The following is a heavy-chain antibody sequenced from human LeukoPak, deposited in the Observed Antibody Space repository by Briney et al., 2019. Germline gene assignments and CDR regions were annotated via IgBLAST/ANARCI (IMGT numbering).Heavy chain of an antibody. J-gene: IGHJ4*02. D-gene: IGHD1-26*01. V-gene: IGHV4-59*11. CDR2: IYYTGST. CDR1: GASISPHY. Sequence: SETVSLTCTVSGASISPHYWSWIRQPPGKGLEWIGYIYYTGSTNYNPSLKSRVSISVDTSNNQFSLKLSSVTAADMAVYYCVRGGIVGTTARIPLFDYWGQGTLVTVSS. CDR3: VRGGIVGTTARIPLFDY.